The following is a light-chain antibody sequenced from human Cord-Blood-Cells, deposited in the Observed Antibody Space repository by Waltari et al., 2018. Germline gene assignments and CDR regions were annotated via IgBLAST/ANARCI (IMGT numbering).Light chain of an antibody. CDR3: SSYTSSSTLV. V-gene: IGLV2-14*01. Sequence: QSALTQPASVSGSPGQSITISCTGTSSDVGGYNYVSWYQQHPGKAPKLMIYEVSNRRSGGSNRFSGSKSGNTASLTISGLQAEDEADYYCSSYTSSSTLVFGTGTKVTVL. J-gene: IGLJ1*01. CDR1: SSDVGGYNY. CDR2: EVS.